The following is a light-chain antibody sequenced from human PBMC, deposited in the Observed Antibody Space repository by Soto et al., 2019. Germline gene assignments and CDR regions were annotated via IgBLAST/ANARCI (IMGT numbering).Light chain of an antibody. Sequence: DIKMTQSPTSLSASVGDRVTITCRASQDIRNFVAWYQQKPGKAPKLLIYAASTLQSGVPYRFSGSGSGTHFTLTINSLQPEDVATYSCQNYSSVPVFGPGPKV. CDR3: QNYSSVPV. CDR2: AAS. CDR1: QDIRNF. V-gene: IGKV1-27*01. J-gene: IGKJ3*01.